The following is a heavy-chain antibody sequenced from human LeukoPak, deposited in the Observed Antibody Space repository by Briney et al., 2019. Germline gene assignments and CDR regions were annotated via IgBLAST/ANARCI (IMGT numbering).Heavy chain of an antibody. CDR2: IPTDDNPT. J-gene: IGHJ4*02. Sequence: GGSLRLSCAASGFVFSNFVMHWVRQAPGKGLVWVSRIPTDDNPTNYADFVQGRFTISRDNAKDTVYLQMNNLRAEDTAVYYCARDHYFKIDYWGQGTLVTVSS. D-gene: IGHD2/OR15-2a*01. CDR1: GFVFSNFV. V-gene: IGHV3-74*01. CDR3: ARDHYFKIDY.